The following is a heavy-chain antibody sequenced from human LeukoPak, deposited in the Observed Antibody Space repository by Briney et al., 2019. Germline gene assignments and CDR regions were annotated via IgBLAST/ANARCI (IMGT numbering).Heavy chain of an antibody. CDR1: GYSISSGYY. J-gene: IGHJ4*02. Sequence: PSETLSLTCTVSGYSISSGYYWGWIRQPPGKGLEWIGSIYHSGSTYYNPSLKSRVTISVDTSKNQFSLKLSSVTAADTAVYYCARSVPLYYDILTGYDYYFDYWGQGTLVTVSS. D-gene: IGHD3-9*01. CDR2: IYHSGST. CDR3: ARSVPLYYDILTGYDYYFDY. V-gene: IGHV4-38-2*02.